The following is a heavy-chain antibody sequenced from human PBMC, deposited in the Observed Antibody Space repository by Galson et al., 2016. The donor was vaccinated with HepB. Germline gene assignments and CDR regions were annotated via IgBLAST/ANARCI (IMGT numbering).Heavy chain of an antibody. CDR1: GVSITSTSYY. CDR3: ARQRTVTLLPYGTGRYDNIAYFDP. V-gene: IGHV4-39*01. Sequence: SETLSLTCSVSGVSITSTSYYWAWIRQPPGKGLEWIGEINDSGRTNYNLSLKSRVTISVDTSKTQISLRLNSVTAADTAVYYCARQRTVTLLPYGTGRYDNIAYFDPWGQGTLVTVSS. D-gene: IGHD3-10*01. CDR2: INDSGRT. J-gene: IGHJ5*02.